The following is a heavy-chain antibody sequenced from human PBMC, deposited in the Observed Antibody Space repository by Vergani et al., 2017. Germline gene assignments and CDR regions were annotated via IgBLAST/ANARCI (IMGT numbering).Heavy chain of an antibody. V-gene: IGHV3-15*01. CDR3: TTVPDYYDSSGYYYAPTFDY. D-gene: IGHD3-22*01. J-gene: IGHJ4*02. Sequence: EVQLVESGGGLVKPGGSLRLSCAASGFTFSNAWMSWVRQAPGKGLEWVGRIKSKTDGGTTDYAAPVKGRFTILRDDSKNTLYLQMNSLKTEDTAVYYCTTVPDYYDSSGYYYAPTFDYWGQGTLVTVSS. CDR1: GFTFSNAW. CDR2: IKSKTDGGTT.